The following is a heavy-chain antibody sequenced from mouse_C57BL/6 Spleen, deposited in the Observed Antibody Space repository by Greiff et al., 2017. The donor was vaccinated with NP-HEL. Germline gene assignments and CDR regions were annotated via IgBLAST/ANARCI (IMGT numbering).Heavy chain of an antibody. CDR1: GFNIKNTY. CDR2: IDPANGNT. D-gene: IGHD1-1*01. Sequence: EVQLQQSVAELVRPGASVKLSCTASGFNIKNTYMHWVKQRPEQGLEWIGRIDPANGNTKYAPKFKGKATITADTSSNTAYLQLSSLTSEDTAIFYCARGYGRSYWCFDYWGQGTTLTVSS. J-gene: IGHJ2*01. CDR3: ARGYGRSYWCFDY. V-gene: IGHV14-3*01.